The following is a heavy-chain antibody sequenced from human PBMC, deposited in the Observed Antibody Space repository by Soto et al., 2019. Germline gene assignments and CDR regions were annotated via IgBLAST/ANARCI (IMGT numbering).Heavy chain of an antibody. D-gene: IGHD6-19*01. V-gene: IGHV3-23*01. CDR2: ISGSGGST. CDR3: ANLAVAGTGGYYYYYGMDV. CDR1: GFTFSSYA. J-gene: IGHJ6*02. Sequence: EVQLLESGGGLVQPGGSLRLSCSGFTFSSYAMSWVRQAPGKGLEWVSAISGSGGSTYYADSVKGRFTISRDNSKNTLYLQMNSLRAEDTAVYYCANLAVAGTGGYYYYYGMDVWGQGTTVTVSS.